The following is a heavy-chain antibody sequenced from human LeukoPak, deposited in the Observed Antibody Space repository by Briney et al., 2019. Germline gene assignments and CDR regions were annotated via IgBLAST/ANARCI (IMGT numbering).Heavy chain of an antibody. J-gene: IGHJ4*02. CDR3: ASDTIALRHLDY. V-gene: IGHV3-11*01. Sequence: GGSLRLSCAASGFTFSDYYMSWIRQAPGKGLEWVSYISSSGSTIYYADSVKGRFTISRDNAKNSLYLQMNSLRAEDTAVYYCASDTIALRHLDYWGQGTLVTVSS. CDR1: GFTFSDYY. CDR2: ISSSGSTI.